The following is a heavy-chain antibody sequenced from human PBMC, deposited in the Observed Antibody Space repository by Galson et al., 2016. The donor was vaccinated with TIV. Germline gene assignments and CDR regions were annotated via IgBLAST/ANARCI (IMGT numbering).Heavy chain of an antibody. CDR3: AKGGEEGSLIDF. J-gene: IGHJ4*02. Sequence: SLRLSCAASGFNFSDFGMHWVRQAPGKGLEWVAVTSFDGSDNYYADSVKGRFTISRDNFMNMVFLQMNSLRIEDTALYYCAKGGEEGSLIDFWGQGTLVTVSS. CDR2: TSFDGSDN. D-gene: IGHD3-10*01. CDR1: GFNFSDFG. V-gene: IGHV3-30*18.